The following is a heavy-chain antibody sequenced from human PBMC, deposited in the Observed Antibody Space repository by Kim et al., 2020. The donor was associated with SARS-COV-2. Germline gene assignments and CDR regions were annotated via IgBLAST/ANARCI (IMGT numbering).Heavy chain of an antibody. Sequence: ASVKVSCKASGYTFTSYAMHWVRQAPGQRLEWMGWINAGNGNTKYSQKFQGRVTITRDTSASTAYMELSSLRSEDTAVYYCALTPGYSSGWTPFGNWFDPWGQGTLVTVSS. D-gene: IGHD6-19*01. CDR1: GYTFTSYA. CDR3: ALTPGYSSGWTPFGNWFDP. J-gene: IGHJ5*02. CDR2: INAGNGNT. V-gene: IGHV1-3*01.